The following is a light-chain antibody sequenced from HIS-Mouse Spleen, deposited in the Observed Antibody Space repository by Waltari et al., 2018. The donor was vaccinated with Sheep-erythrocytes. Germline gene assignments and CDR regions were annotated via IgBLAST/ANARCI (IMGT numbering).Light chain of an antibody. V-gene: IGLV2-23*01. CDR2: EGS. J-gene: IGLJ3*02. Sequence: QSALTQPRSVSGSPGQSVTIPCTGTSSYVGGYNYVSWYQQHPGKAPKLMIYEGSKRPSGVSNRFSGSKSGNTASLTISGLQAEDEADYYCCSYAGSSTPWVFGGGTKLTVL. CDR1: SSYVGGYNY. CDR3: CSYAGSSTPWV.